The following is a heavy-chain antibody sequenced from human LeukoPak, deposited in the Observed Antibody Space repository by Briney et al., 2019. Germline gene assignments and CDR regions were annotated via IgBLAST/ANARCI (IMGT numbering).Heavy chain of an antibody. Sequence: GGSLRLSCAASGFIFRIYGMHWVRQAPGKGLEWVALISYEGDTTYYADSVKGRFTISSDNSEDMLYLQMNSLRAEDTAVYYCAKTGSQAYYYYGMDVWGQGTTVTVSS. J-gene: IGHJ6*02. CDR1: GFIFRIYG. CDR3: AKTGSQAYYYYGMDV. V-gene: IGHV3-30*18. CDR2: ISYEGDTT.